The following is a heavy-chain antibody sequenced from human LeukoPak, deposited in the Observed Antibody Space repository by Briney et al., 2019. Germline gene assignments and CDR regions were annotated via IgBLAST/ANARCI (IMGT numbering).Heavy chain of an antibody. CDR2: IYSGDST. J-gene: IGHJ4*02. D-gene: IGHD2-15*01. CDR3: ARDSGDHPYFNY. CDR1: GFTFSSYW. Sequence: PGGTLRLSCAASGFTFSSYWMHWVRQAPGKGLEWVSVIYSGDSTYYTDSVKGRFTVSRDNSKNTVYLQMNSLRPEDTAVYYCARDSGDHPYFNYWGQGTLVTVSS. V-gene: IGHV3-66*01.